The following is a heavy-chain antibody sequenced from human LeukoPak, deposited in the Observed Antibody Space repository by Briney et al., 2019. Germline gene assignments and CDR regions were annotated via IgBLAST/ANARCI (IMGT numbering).Heavy chain of an antibody. CDR3: ARVSSKATVRGLITKKNYFYYYMDV. J-gene: IGHJ6*03. Sequence: GGSLRLSCAASGFTFSSYGMHWVRQAPGKGLEWVAVISFDGNNKYYADSVKGRFTISRDNSKNSLYLPMNSLRAEDTAVYYCARVSSKATVRGLITKKNYFYYYMDVWGKGTTVTISS. V-gene: IGHV3-30*03. CDR2: ISFDGNNK. CDR1: GFTFSSYG. D-gene: IGHD3-10*01.